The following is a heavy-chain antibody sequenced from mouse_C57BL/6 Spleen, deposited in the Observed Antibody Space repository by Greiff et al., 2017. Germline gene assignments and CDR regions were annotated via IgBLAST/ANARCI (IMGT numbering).Heavy chain of an antibody. CDR1: GYTFTDYN. D-gene: IGHD1-1*01. J-gene: IGHJ2*01. CDR2: INPNNGGT. Sequence: EVQLQQSGPELVKPGASVKIPCKASGYTFTDYNMDWVKQSHGKSLEWIGDINPNNGGTIYNQKFKGKATLTVDKSSSTAYMVLRSLTSEDTAVYYCARRWDYCGSSGGFDYWGHGTTLTVSS. V-gene: IGHV1-18*01. CDR3: ARRWDYCGSSGGFDY.